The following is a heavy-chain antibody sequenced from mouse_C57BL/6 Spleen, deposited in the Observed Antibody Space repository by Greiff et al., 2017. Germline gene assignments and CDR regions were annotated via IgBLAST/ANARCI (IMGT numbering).Heavy chain of an antibody. D-gene: IGHD2-5*01. J-gene: IGHJ4*01. CDR2: INPSSGYT. Sequence: VQLQQSGAELAKPGASVKLSCKASGYTFTSYWMHWVKQRPGQGLEWIGYINPSSGYTKYNQKFKDKATLTADKSSSTAYMQLSSLTYEDSAVYYCASSYYSNYREYYAMDYWGQGTSVTVSS. CDR1: GYTFTSYW. V-gene: IGHV1-7*01. CDR3: ASSYYSNYREYYAMDY.